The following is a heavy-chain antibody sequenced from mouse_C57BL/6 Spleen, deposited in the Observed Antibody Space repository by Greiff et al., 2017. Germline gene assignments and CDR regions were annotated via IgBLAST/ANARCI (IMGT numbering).Heavy chain of an antibody. D-gene: IGHD1-1*01. CDR2: IDPSDSYT. Sequence: QVQLQQPGAELVRPGTSVKLSCKASGYTFTSYWMHWVKQRPGQGLEWIGVIDPSDSYTNYNQKFKGKATLTVDTSSSTAYMQLSSLTSEDSAVYYCARKGHYYGSSRYFDVWGTGTTVTVSS. J-gene: IGHJ1*03. CDR1: GYTFTSYW. V-gene: IGHV1-59*01. CDR3: ARKGHYYGSSRYFDV.